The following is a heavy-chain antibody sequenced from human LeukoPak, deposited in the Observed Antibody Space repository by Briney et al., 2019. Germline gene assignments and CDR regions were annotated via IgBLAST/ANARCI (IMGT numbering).Heavy chain of an antibody. J-gene: IGHJ6*03. CDR2: ISGSGGST. CDR3: AKAPQSKIFGVVIRNYYYMDV. V-gene: IGHV3-23*01. Sequence: GGSLRLSCAASGFTFSSYAMSWVRQAPGEGLEWVSAISGSGGSTYYADSVKGRFTISRDNSKNTLYLQMNSLRAEDTAVYYCAKAPQSKIFGVVIRNYYYMDVWGKGTTVTVSS. D-gene: IGHD3-3*01. CDR1: GFTFSSYA.